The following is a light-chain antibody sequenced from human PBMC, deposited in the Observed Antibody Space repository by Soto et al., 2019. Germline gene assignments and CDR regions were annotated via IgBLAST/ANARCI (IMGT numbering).Light chain of an antibody. CDR3: HQRCNWLT. Sequence: EIVLTQSPATLSLSPGERATLSCRASQSVSSYLAWYQQKPGQAPRLLIYDASNRATGIPARFSGSGSGTAFSLTISSLDPEDFPIYYCHQRCNWLTFGGGTKVQIK. J-gene: IGKJ4*01. CDR2: DAS. V-gene: IGKV3-11*01. CDR1: QSVSSY.